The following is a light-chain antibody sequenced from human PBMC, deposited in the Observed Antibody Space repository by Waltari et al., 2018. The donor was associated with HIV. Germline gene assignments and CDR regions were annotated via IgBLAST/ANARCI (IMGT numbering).Light chain of an antibody. J-gene: IGLJ2*01. CDR1: SSTIGARFD. CDR2: GNN. Sequence: SVLTQPPSVSGAPGQRVTISCTGSSSTIGARFDVHWYQQLPGTAPKLLIYGNNNRPSGVPDRFSGSKSGTSASLAITGLQAEDEADYYCQSYDSSLSGSVFGGGTKLTV. CDR3: QSYDSSLSGSV. V-gene: IGLV1-40*01.